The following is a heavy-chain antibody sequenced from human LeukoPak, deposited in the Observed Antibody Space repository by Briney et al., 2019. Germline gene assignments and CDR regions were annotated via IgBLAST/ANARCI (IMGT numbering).Heavy chain of an antibody. V-gene: IGHV3-48*03. CDR3: AELGITMIGGV. Sequence: GGSLRLSCVASGFTFSTYEMNWVRQAPGKGLEWLSYISSSGGTIYYADSVKGRFTISRDNAKNSLYLQMNSLRAEDTAVYYCAELGITMIGGVWGKGTTVTISS. D-gene: IGHD3-10*02. CDR2: ISSSGGTI. CDR1: GFTFSTYE. J-gene: IGHJ6*04.